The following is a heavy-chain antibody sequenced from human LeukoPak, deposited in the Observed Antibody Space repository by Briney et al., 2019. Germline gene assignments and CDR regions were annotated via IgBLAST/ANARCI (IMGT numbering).Heavy chain of an antibody. CDR1: GFTFSSYG. CDR3: AKDYVYGYYYYGMDV. D-gene: IGHD3-16*01. Sequence: GGSLRLSCAVSGFTFSSYGMHWVRQAPGKGLEWVAVISYDGSNKYYADSVKGRFTISRDNSKNTLYLQMNSLRAEDTAVYYCAKDYVYGYYYYGMDVWGQGTTVTVSS. CDR2: ISYDGSNK. V-gene: IGHV3-30*18. J-gene: IGHJ6*02.